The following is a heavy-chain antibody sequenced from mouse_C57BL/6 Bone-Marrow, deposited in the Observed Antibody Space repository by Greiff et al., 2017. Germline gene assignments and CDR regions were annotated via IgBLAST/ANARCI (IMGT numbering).Heavy chain of an antibody. CDR3: ARAVSGNDFGD. Sequence: VQLQQSGAELVRPGASVKLSCKASGYTFTDYYINWVKQRPGQGLEWIARIYPGSGNTYYNEKFKGKATLTADTSSSTAYMQLSSLTSEDSAVYYCARAVSGNDFGDWGQGTTLTVAS. CDR1: GYTFTDYY. D-gene: IGHD2-12*01. V-gene: IGHV1-76*01. J-gene: IGHJ2*01. CDR2: IYPGSGNT.